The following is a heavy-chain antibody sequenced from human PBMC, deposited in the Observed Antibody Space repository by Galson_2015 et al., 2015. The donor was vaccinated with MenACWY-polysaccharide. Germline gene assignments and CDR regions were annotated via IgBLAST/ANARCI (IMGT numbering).Heavy chain of an antibody. V-gene: IGHV3-7*01. CDR3: TRRLVRGVIIRDFDS. D-gene: IGHD3-10*01. CDR1: GFTFSGHW. CDR2: IYKDGREK. J-gene: IGHJ4*02. Sequence: SLRLSCAASGFTFSGHWMSWVRQAPGKGLEWVANIYKDGREKNYVDSVKGRFTISRDNAKNSLYLQMNSLRAEDTAVYYCTRRLVRGVIIRDFDSWGQGTLVTVSS.